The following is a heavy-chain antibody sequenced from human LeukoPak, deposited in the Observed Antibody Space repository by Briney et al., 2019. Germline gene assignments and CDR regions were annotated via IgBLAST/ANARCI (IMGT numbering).Heavy chain of an antibody. CDR2: IIPILGIA. CDR3: ASARYDILTGDYYYYYGMDV. J-gene: IGHJ6*02. Sequence: SVKVSCKASGGTFSSYAISWVRQAPGQGLEWMGRIIPILGIANYAQKFQGGVTITADKSTSTAYMELSSLRSEDTAVYYCASARYDILTGDYYYYYGMDVWGQGTTVTVSS. V-gene: IGHV1-69*04. D-gene: IGHD3-9*01. CDR1: GGTFSSYA.